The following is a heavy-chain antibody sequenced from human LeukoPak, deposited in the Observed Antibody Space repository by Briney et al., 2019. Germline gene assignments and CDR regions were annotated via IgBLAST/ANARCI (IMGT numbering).Heavy chain of an antibody. D-gene: IGHD2-15*01. CDR2: IIPILGIA. J-gene: IGHJ5*02. CDR1: GGTFSSYA. Sequence: SVKVSCKASGGTFSSYAISWVRQAPGQGLEWMGRIIPILGIANYAQKFQGRVTITADKSTSTAYMELSSLRSEDAAVYYCARQSIVVVVAASGSWFDPWGQGTLVTVSS. CDR3: ARQSIVVVVAASGSWFDP. V-gene: IGHV1-69*04.